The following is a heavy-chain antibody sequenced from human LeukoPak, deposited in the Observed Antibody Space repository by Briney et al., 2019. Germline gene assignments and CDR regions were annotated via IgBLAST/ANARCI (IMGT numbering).Heavy chain of an antibody. V-gene: IGHV3-21*01. J-gene: IGHJ4*02. CDR2: ISSSSSYI. D-gene: IGHD3-22*01. Sequence: GGSLRLSCAASGFTFSSYSMNWVRQAPGKGLEWVSSISSSSSYIYYADSVKGRFTISRDNAKNSLYLQMNSLRAEDTAVYYCARGRAGRTCYYDSSGHTNFDYWGQGTLVTVSS. CDR3: ARGRAGRTCYYDSSGHTNFDY. CDR1: GFTFSSYS.